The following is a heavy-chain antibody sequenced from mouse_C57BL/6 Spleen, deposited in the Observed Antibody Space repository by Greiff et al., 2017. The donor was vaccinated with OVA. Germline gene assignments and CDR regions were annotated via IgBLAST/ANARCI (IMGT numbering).Heavy chain of an antibody. Sequence: VQLQQPGAELVKPGASVKMSCKASGYTFTSYWITWVKQRPGQGLEWIGAIYPGSGSTNYNETFKSKATLTVDTSSSTADMQRSSLTSEDSAVYYGARGDYDYDWLFAYWGQGTLVTVAA. D-gene: IGHD2-4*01. CDR3: ARGDYDYDWLFAY. J-gene: IGHJ3*01. V-gene: IGHV1-55*01. CDR1: GYTFTSYW. CDR2: IYPGSGST.